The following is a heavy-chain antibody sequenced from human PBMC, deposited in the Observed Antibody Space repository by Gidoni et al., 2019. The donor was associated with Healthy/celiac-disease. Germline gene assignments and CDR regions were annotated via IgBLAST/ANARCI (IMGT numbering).Heavy chain of an antibody. J-gene: IGHJ6*02. Sequence: GLEWIGEINHSGSTNYNPSLKSRVTISVDTSKNQFSLKLSSVTAADTAVYYCASGTTPNYYYYYGMDVWGQGTTVTVSS. CDR3: ASGTTPNYYYYYGMDV. CDR2: INHSGST. V-gene: IGHV4-34*01. D-gene: IGHD1-7*01.